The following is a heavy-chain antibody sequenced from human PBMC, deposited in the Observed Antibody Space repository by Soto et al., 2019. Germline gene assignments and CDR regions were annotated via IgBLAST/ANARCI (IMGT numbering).Heavy chain of an antibody. Sequence: EVQLVQTGGGLIQPGGSLRLSCVASGFTVSTNYLSWVRQVPGKGLEWVSVLHGSGSTSYADSVKDRFTISRDNARNTFYLQMNSLRVEDTAVYYCARKPPAAIQGWAYGMDVWGQGTTVTVSS. J-gene: IGHJ6*02. CDR1: GFTVSTNY. CDR3: ARKPPAAIQGWAYGMDV. D-gene: IGHD2-2*01. CDR2: LHGSGST. V-gene: IGHV3-53*02.